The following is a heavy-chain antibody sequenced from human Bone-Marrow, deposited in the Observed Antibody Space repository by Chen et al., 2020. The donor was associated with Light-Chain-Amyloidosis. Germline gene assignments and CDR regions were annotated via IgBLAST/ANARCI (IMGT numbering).Heavy chain of an antibody. D-gene: IGHD3-10*01. CDR2: VSGSTVST. J-gene: IGHJ4*02. CDR1: GFNFSSFG. V-gene: IGHV3-23*04. Sequence: EVQLVESGGGLVQPGGSLRLSCATSGFNFSSFGMSWVRQAPGKGLEWGSTVSGSTVSTYYAGAVKARFIISRDNSKSTLYLQMNSLRAGDMAVYFCTRKGGYFDFWGQGSLVTVSS. CDR3: TRKGGYFDF.